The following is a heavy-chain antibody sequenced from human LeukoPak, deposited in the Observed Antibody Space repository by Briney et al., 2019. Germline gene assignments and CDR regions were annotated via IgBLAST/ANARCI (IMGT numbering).Heavy chain of an antibody. J-gene: IGHJ6*03. V-gene: IGHV4-39*07. CDR3: ARVSMVRGVIYYYYMDV. CDR2: IYYSGST. CDR1: GGSISSSSYY. Sequence: SETLSLTCTVSGGSISSSSYYWGWIRQPPGKGLEWIGSIYYSGSTYYNPSLKSRVTISVDTSKNQFSLKLSSVTAADTAVYYCARVSMVRGVIYYYYMDVWGKGTTVTVSS. D-gene: IGHD3-10*01.